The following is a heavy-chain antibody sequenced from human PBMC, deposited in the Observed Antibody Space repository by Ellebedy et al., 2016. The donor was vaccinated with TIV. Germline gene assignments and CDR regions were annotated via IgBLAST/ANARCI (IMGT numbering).Heavy chain of an antibody. J-gene: IGHJ5*02. V-gene: IGHV3-23*01. D-gene: IGHD4-23*01. CDR2: ISGSGGST. CDR1: GFTFSSYS. CDR3: AKTTTVVTPEWFDP. Sequence: PGGSLRLSCAASGFTFSSYSMNWVRQAPGKGLEWVSAISGSGGSTYYADSVKGRFTISRDNSKNTLYLQMNSLRAEDTAVYYCAKTTTVVTPEWFDPWGQGTLVTVSS.